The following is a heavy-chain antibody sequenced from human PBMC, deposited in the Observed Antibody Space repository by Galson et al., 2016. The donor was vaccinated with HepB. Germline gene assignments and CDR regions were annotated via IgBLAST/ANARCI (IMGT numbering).Heavy chain of an antibody. D-gene: IGHD2-2*03. CDR1: SGSISTYY. CDR3: ASGYCSTTSCYVMDV. Sequence: SETLSLTCTVSSGSISTYYWNWIRQAPGKGLEWIGYISNSGKTNYNPTLKSRVAMPVDTSKNQVSLKLSSVTAADTAVYYCASGYCSTTSCYVMDVCGQGTTVTVSS. J-gene: IGHJ6*02. CDR2: ISNSGKT. V-gene: IGHV4-59*01.